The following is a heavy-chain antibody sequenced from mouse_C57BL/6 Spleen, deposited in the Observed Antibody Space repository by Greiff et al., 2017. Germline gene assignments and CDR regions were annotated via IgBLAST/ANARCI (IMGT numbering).Heavy chain of an antibody. D-gene: IGHD2-1*01. CDR1: GFNIKDYY. Sequence: EVKLMESGAELVRPGASVKLSCTASGFNIKDYYMHWVKQRPEQGLEWIGRIDPEDGDTEYAPKFQGKDTMTADTSSNTAYLQLSSLTSEDTAVYYCTRGNYVEYFDYWGQGTTLTVSS. CDR3: TRGNYVEYFDY. CDR2: IDPEDGDT. V-gene: IGHV14-1*01. J-gene: IGHJ2*01.